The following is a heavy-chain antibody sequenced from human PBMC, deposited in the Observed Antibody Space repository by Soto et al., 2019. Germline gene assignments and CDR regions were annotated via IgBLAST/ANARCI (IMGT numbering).Heavy chain of an antibody. CDR1: GGSISSSSYY. CDR3: ARDLSSSWYDY. D-gene: IGHD6-13*01. CDR2: IYYSGST. V-gene: IGHV4-39*01. J-gene: IGHJ4*02. Sequence: QLQLQESGPGLVKPSGTLSLTCTVSGGSISSSSYYWGWIRQPPGKGLEWIGSIYYSGSTYYNPSLKSRVTISVDTSKNQFSLKLSSVTAADTAVYYCARDLSSSWYDYWGQGTLVTVSS.